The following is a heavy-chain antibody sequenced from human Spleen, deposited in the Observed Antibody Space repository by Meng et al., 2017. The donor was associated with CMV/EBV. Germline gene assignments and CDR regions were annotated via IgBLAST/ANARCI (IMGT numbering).Heavy chain of an antibody. J-gene: IGHJ5*02. CDR3: AREVVEYNWFDP. CDR1: GGSINSSPYY. Sequence: GSLRLSCTVSGGSINSSPYYWGWIRQPPGKGLEWIGTIYYSGSTYYNPSLKSRVTISVDTSKNQFSLKLSSVTAADTAVYYCAREVVEYNWFDPWGQGTLVTVSS. V-gene: IGHV4-39*07. D-gene: IGHD6-6*01. CDR2: IYYSGST.